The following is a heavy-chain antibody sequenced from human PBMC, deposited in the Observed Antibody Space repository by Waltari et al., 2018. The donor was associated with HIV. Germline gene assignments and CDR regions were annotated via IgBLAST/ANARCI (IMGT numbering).Heavy chain of an antibody. J-gene: IGHJ4*02. Sequence: EVQLLESGGGLVQPGGSLRLSCAASGFTFSSYAMSWVRPAPGKGLEWVSAISGSGGSTYYADSVKGRFTISRDNSKNTLYLQMNSLRAEDTAVYYCAKVRYYGSGSQAFYFDYWGQGTLVTVSS. CDR2: ISGSGGST. V-gene: IGHV3-23*01. CDR1: GFTFSSYA. CDR3: AKVRYYGSGSQAFYFDY. D-gene: IGHD3-10*01.